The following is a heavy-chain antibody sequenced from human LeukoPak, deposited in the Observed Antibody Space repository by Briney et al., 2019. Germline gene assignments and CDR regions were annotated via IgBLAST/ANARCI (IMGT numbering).Heavy chain of an antibody. CDR1: RFPFSNYG. Sequence: QPGGSLRLSCAASRFPFSNYGMHWVRQAPGKGLEWVAVISYDGSNEYYADSVKGRFPISRDNSKNTLYLQMNSLRAEDTAVYYCAGSWFYRDYFEYWGQGTLVTVSS. CDR2: ISYDGSNE. CDR3: AGSWFYRDYFEY. D-gene: IGHD3-10*01. J-gene: IGHJ4*02. V-gene: IGHV3-30*03.